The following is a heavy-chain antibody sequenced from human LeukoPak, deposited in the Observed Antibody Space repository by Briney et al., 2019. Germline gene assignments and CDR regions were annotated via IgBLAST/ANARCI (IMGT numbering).Heavy chain of an antibody. J-gene: IGHJ4*02. V-gene: IGHV3-30*02. Sequence: GGSLRLSCAASGFTFSRYGMHWVRQAPGKGLEWVAFIRYDESDKKYKDSVKGRFTVSKDNSKNTLSLQMHSLRVEDTAVYYCATHYYASGNYYNPIFYWGQGALVTASS. CDR2: IRYDESDK. D-gene: IGHD3-10*01. CDR3: ATHYYASGNYYNPIFY. CDR1: GFTFSRYG.